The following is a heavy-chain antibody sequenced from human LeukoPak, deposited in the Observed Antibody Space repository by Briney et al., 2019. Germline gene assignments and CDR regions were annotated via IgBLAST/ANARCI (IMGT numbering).Heavy chain of an antibody. J-gene: IGHJ4*02. Sequence: GESLKISCKGSGYSFTGYWIGWVRQMPGKGLEWMGIIYPGDSDTRYSPSFQGQVTISADKSISTAYLQWSSLKASDTAMYYCARRGRGDYYDSSGFVTFFDYWGQGTLVTVSS. CDR3: ARRGRGDYYDSSGFVTFFDY. CDR2: IYPGDSDT. CDR1: GYSFTGYW. D-gene: IGHD3-22*01. V-gene: IGHV5-51*01.